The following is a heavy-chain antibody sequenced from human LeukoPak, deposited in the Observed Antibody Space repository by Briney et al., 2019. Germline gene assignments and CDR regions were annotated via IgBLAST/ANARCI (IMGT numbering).Heavy chain of an antibody. CDR3: ARVGYSSGWYGWFDP. D-gene: IGHD6-19*01. J-gene: IGHJ5*02. CDR2: ISSSSSYI. V-gene: IGHV3-21*01. Sequence: PGGSLRLSCAASGFTFSTHWMYWVRQAPGKGLEWVSSISSSSSYIYYADSVKGRFTISRDNAKNSLFLQMNSLRAEDTAVYYCARVGYSSGWYGWFDPWGQGTLVTVSS. CDR1: GFTFSTHW.